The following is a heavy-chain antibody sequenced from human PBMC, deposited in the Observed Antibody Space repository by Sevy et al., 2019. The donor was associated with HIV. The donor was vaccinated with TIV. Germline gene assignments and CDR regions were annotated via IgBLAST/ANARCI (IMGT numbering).Heavy chain of an antibody. Sequence: GESLKISCAASGFTFSRYSMNWVRQAPGKGLEWISYISGNSAAIYYADSVKGRFTVSRDNVNDALYLQLNSLRYDDTALYYCARGPDCGGDCDIGFYYPLDVWGQGTTVTVSS. CDR3: ARGPDCGGDCDIGFYYPLDV. V-gene: IGHV3-48*02. D-gene: IGHD2-21*02. J-gene: IGHJ6*02. CDR2: ISGNSAAI. CDR1: GFTFSRYS.